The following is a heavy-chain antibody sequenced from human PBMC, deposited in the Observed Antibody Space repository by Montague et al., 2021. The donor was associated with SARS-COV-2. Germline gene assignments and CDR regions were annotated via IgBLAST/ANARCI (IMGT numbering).Heavy chain of an antibody. CDR3: ARVARYCPNGVCQTYYYYGLDV. CDR1: GGSTNYYY. Sequence: SETLSLTCIVSGGSTNYYYWCWIRQSPGKGLEWIGYMYYSGSTNXXPSLNIRVTMSIARSKNQFSLKLRSVTAADTAVHYCARVARYCPNGVCQTYYYYGLDVWGQGTTVTVSS. CDR2: MYYSGST. D-gene: IGHD2-8*01. J-gene: IGHJ6*02. V-gene: IGHV4-59*01.